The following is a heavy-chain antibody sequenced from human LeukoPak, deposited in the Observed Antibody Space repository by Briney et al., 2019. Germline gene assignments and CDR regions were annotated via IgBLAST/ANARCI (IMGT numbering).Heavy chain of an antibody. J-gene: IGHJ4*02. Sequence: SETLSLTCTASGGSMSNYYRSWIRQPPGKGLECIGRIYSSGSINYNPSLKSRVTMSVDTSKNQFSLKVSSVTAADTAIYYCARDLAGDLGYWGQGTLVTVSS. D-gene: IGHD6-19*01. CDR1: GGSMSNYY. CDR3: ARDLAGDLGY. CDR2: IYSSGSI. V-gene: IGHV4-4*07.